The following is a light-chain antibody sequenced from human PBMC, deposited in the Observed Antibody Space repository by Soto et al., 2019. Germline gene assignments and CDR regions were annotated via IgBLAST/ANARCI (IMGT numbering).Light chain of an antibody. CDR3: AARDDSLSGFYV. V-gene: IGLV1-47*01. CDR1: SSNIGSNF. CDR2: RNN. Sequence: VLTQPPSVSGTPGQRVTISCSGSSSNIGSNFVYWYQQLPGTAPKLLLYRNNQRPSGVPDRFSGSKSATSASLAISGLRSEDEADYYCAARDDSLSGFYVFGTGTKVTVL. J-gene: IGLJ1*01.